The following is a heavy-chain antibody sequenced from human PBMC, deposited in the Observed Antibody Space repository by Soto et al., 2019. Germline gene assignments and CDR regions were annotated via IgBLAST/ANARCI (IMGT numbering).Heavy chain of an antibody. D-gene: IGHD3-9*01. CDR3: ARHQYQYSDTLTGYYNVYNWFDP. V-gene: IGHV5-10-1*01. J-gene: IGHJ5*02. CDR1: GYSFTSYW. CDR2: IDPSDSYT. Sequence: GESLKISCKGSGYSFTSYWISWVRQMPGKGLEWMGRIDPSDSYTNYSPSFQGHVTISADKSISTAYLQWSSLKASDTAMYYCARHQYQYSDTLTGYYNVYNWFDPWGQGTLVTVSS.